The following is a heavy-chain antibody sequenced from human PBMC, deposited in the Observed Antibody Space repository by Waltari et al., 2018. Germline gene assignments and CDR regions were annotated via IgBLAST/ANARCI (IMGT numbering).Heavy chain of an antibody. J-gene: IGHJ5*02. V-gene: IGHV1-2*06. CDR2: IIPNSGGT. Sequence: QVQLVQSGAEVRKPGASVKVSCETSGYTFSGYYIHWVRQAPGQGPEWRGRIIPNSGGTSYVQKFKGRVTMTSDTSITTAYIELRSLRSEDTAVYYCARDEGFADVVPAASNWFDPWGQGTLVTVSS. D-gene: IGHD2-2*01. CDR3: ARDEGFADVVPAASNWFDP. CDR1: GYTFSGYY.